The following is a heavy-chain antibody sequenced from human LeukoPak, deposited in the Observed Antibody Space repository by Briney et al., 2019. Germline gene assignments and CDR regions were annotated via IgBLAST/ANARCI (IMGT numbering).Heavy chain of an antibody. D-gene: IGHD1-26*01. CDR2: GSESGGT. J-gene: IGHJ4*02. CDR1: GGSLNGHY. Sequence: SETLSLTCAVYGGSLNGHYWSWIRQPPGKGLEWIGEGSESGGTKFNPSLKSRVTISAGTSKNQFSLKLSSVTAADTAVYYCARDASYSGSYLWGQGTLVTVSS. CDR3: ARDASYSGSYL. V-gene: IGHV4-34*01.